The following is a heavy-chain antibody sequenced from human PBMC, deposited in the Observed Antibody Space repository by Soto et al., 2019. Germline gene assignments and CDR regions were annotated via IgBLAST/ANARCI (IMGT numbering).Heavy chain of an antibody. Sequence: SETLSLTCTVEGASFSGYYWSWIRQPPGRGLEWIGEVYHGGSISYNPSLKSRLTISLDTSKNQFSLKLNSVTAADTAVYYCAVLIGGSNYFDYWGQGALVTVS. CDR3: AVLIGGSNYFDY. CDR1: GASFSGYY. CDR2: VYHGGSI. V-gene: IGHV4-34*01. D-gene: IGHD7-27*01. J-gene: IGHJ4*02.